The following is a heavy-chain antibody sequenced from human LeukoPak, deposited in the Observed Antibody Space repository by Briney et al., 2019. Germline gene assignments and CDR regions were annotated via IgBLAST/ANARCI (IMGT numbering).Heavy chain of an antibody. CDR2: INPNSGGT. D-gene: IGHD3-3*01. CDR1: GYTFTGYY. CDR3: AREAIFGVVPRDYYYYMDV. J-gene: IGHJ6*03. Sequence: GASVKVSCKASGYTFTGYYMHWVRQAPGQGLEWMGWINPNSGGTNYAQKFQGRVTMTRDTSISTAYMELSRLRSDDTAVYYCAREAIFGVVPRDYYYYMDVWGKGTTVTVSS. V-gene: IGHV1-2*02.